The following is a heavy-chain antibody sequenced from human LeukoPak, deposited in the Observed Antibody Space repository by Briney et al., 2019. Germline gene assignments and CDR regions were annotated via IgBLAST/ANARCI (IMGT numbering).Heavy chain of an antibody. Sequence: SETLSLTCTVSGGSISSSSYYLGWIRRPPGKGLEWIGSIYYSGSTYYNPSLKSRVTISVDTSKNQFSLKLSSVTAADTAVYYCARQMGYFDILTPPVYWGQGTLVTVSS. CDR1: GGSISSSSYY. V-gene: IGHV4-39*01. CDR2: IYYSGST. CDR3: ARQMGYFDILTPPVY. D-gene: IGHD3-9*01. J-gene: IGHJ4*02.